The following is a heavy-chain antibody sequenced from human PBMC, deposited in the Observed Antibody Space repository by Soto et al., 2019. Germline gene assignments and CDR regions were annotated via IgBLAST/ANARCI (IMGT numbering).Heavy chain of an antibody. V-gene: IGHV3-30*18. J-gene: IGHJ6*02. D-gene: IGHD3-10*01. CDR3: AKDRAWQAGRYFYGMDV. CDR1: RFTFTPYG. CDR2: ISYDGTIK. Sequence: QVQLVESGGGVVQPGRSLRLSCAASRFTFTPYGMHWVRQVPGQGPEWVAVISYDGTIKHYADSVKGRFTISRDNSNNTLYLEMHSLRTEDTALYYCAKDRAWQAGRYFYGMDVWGQGTTVTVSS.